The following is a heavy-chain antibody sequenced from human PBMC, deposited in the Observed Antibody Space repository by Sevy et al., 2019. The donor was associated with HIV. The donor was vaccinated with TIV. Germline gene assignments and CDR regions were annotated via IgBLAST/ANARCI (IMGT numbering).Heavy chain of an antibody. CDR3: ATTKDYYDSSGSPFDS. D-gene: IGHD3-22*01. Sequence: ASVKVSCKVSGYTLSKISMHWVRQAPGKGLEWMGSFDPEDGETIYAQMFQARVTMTEDTSTDTAYMELSSLRSDDTAVYYCATTKDYYDSSGSPFDSWGQGPLVTVSS. CDR1: GYTLSKIS. CDR2: FDPEDGET. J-gene: IGHJ4*02. V-gene: IGHV1-24*01.